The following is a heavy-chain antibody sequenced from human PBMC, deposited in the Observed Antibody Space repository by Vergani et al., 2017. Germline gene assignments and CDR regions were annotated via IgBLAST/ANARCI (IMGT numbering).Heavy chain of an antibody. D-gene: IGHD2-2*02. J-gene: IGHJ6*03. V-gene: IGHV3-7*03. CDR2: IKQDGSEK. Sequence: EVQLVESGGGLVQPGGSLGLSCAASGFTFSSYWMSWVRQAPGKGLEWVANIKQDGSEKYYVDSVKGRFTISRDNAKNSLYLQMNSLRAEDTAVYYCARERGYCSSTSCYTYYYYYYMDVWGKGTTVTVSS. CDR1: GFTFSSYW. CDR3: ARERGYCSSTSCYTYYYYYYMDV.